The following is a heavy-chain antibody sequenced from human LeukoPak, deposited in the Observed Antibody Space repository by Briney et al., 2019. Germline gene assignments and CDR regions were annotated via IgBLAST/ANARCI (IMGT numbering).Heavy chain of an antibody. V-gene: IGHV4-39*01. Sequence: SETLSLTCTVSGGSISSSSYYWGWIRQPPGKGLEWIGSIYYSGSTYYNPSLKSRVTISVDTSKNQFSLKLSSVTAADTAVYYCARHGLWWAPRDLYYMDVWGKGTTVTVSS. CDR1: GGSISSSSYY. J-gene: IGHJ6*03. D-gene: IGHD4/OR15-4a*01. CDR2: IYYSGST. CDR3: ARHGLWWAPRDLYYMDV.